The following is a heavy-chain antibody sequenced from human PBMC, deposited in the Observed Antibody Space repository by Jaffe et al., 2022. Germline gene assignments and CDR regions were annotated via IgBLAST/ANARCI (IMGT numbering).Heavy chain of an antibody. V-gene: IGHV4-34*01. CDR2: INHSGST. D-gene: IGHD3-10*01. Sequence: QVQLQQWGAGLLKPSETLSLTCAVYGGSFSGYYWSWIRQPPGKGLEWIGEINHSGSTNYNPSLKSRVTISVDTSKNQFSLKLSSVTAADTAVYYCARGCPEGRTMVQGAWFDPWGQGTLVTVSS. CDR3: ARGCPEGRTMVQGAWFDP. J-gene: IGHJ5*02. CDR1: GGSFSGYY.